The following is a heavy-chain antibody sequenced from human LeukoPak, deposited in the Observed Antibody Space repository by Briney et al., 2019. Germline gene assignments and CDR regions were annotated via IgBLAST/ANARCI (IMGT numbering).Heavy chain of an antibody. Sequence: PGGSLRLSCAASGFTFSSYWMSWVRQAPGKGLEWVANIKQDGSEKYYVGSVKGRFTISRDNAKNSLYLQMNSLRAEDTAVYYCARDTWFGEFGGFDPWGQGTLVTVSS. J-gene: IGHJ5*02. CDR1: GFTFSSYW. D-gene: IGHD3-10*01. CDR3: ARDTWFGEFGGFDP. V-gene: IGHV3-7*01. CDR2: IKQDGSEK.